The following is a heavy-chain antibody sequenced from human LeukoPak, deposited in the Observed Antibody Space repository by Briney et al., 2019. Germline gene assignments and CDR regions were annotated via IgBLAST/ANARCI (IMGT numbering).Heavy chain of an antibody. CDR1: GFTVSTNY. V-gene: IGHV3-66*01. CDR3: ARDNFHYGSTY. Sequence: GGSLRLSCAASGFTVSTNYIGWVRQAPGKGLDWVSILYSGGSTYYADSVKGRFTISRDNSKNTLYLQMNSLRAEDTAVYYCARDNFHYGSTYWGQGTLVTVSS. J-gene: IGHJ4*02. D-gene: IGHD3-10*01. CDR2: LYSGGST.